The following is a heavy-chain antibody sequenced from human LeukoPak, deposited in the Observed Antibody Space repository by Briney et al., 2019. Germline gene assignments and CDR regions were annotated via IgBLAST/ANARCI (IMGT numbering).Heavy chain of an antibody. V-gene: IGHV3-30*04. CDR3: AKWRGYCSSTSCPPGYYGMDV. CDR1: GFTFSSYA. J-gene: IGHJ6*04. Sequence: GGSLRLSCAASGFTFSSYAMHWVCQAPGKGLEWVAVISYDGSNKYYADSVKGRFTISRDNSKNTLYLQMNSLRAEDTAVYYCAKWRGYCSSTSCPPGYYGMDVWGKGTTVTVSS. CDR2: ISYDGSNK. D-gene: IGHD2-2*01.